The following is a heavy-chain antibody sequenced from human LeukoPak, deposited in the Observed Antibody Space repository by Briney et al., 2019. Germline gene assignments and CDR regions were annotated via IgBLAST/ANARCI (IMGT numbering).Heavy chain of an antibody. J-gene: IGHJ4*02. V-gene: IGHV4-59*01. D-gene: IGHD5-24*01. CDR2: IYYSGST. CDR3: ARAVDGGSYFDY. Sequence: PSETLSLTCAVSGGSISSYYWSWIRQPPGKGLEWIGYIYYSGSTNYNPSLKSRVTISVDTSKNQFSLKLSSVTAADTAVYYCARAVDGGSYFDYWGQGTLVTVSS. CDR1: GGSISSYY.